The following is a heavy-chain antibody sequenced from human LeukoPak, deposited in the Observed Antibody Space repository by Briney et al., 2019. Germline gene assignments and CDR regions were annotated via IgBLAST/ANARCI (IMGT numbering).Heavy chain of an antibody. D-gene: IGHD3-22*01. CDR2: IKQDGSEK. CDR3: AREGLYYDSSGSMGGYFDY. CDR1: GFTFSSYW. J-gene: IGHJ4*02. V-gene: IGHV3-7*01. Sequence: GGSLRLSCAASGFTFSSYWMSWVRQAPGKGLEWVANIKQDGSEKYYVDSVKGRFTISRDNAKNSLYLQMNSLRAEDTAVYYCAREGLYYDSSGSMGGYFDYWGQGTLVTVSS.